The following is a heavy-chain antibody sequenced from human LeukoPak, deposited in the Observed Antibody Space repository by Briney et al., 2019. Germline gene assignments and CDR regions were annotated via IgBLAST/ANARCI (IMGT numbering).Heavy chain of an antibody. CDR2: FSGSGGST. Sequence: GGSLRLSCAASGFTFSSYAMSWVRQAPGKGLECISGFSGSGGSTYYADSVKGRFTISRDNSKNTLYLQMNSLRAEDTAVYYCAKCILTGYYKGYMDVWGKGTTVTISS. CDR1: GFTFSSYA. J-gene: IGHJ6*03. V-gene: IGHV3-23*01. CDR3: AKCILTGYYKGYMDV. D-gene: IGHD3-9*01.